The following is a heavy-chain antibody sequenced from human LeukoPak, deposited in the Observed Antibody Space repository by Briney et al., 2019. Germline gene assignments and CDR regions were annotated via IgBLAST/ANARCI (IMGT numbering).Heavy chain of an antibody. CDR2: IKQDGSEK. J-gene: IGHJ4*02. CDR1: GFTFSSYW. CDR3: ARDMCGGDCYLYYFDY. Sequence: GGSLRLSCAASGFTFSSYWMSWVRPAPGKGLAWVANIKQDGSEKYYVDSVKGRFTISRDNAKNSLYLQMNSLRAEDTAVYYCARDMCGGDCYLYYFDYWGQGTLVTVSS. V-gene: IGHV3-7*01. D-gene: IGHD2-21*02.